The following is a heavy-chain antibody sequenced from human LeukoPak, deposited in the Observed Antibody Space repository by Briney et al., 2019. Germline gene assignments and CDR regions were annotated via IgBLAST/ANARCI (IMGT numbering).Heavy chain of an antibody. CDR1: GGTFSSYA. V-gene: IGHV1-69*05. CDR2: IIPIFGTA. CDR3: ARDTYDFWSGYYPYNWFDP. J-gene: IGHJ5*02. Sequence: GASVKVSCKASGGTFSSYAISWVRQAPGQGLEWMGRIIPIFGTANYAQKFQGRVTITTDESTSTAYMELSSLRSEDTAVYYCARDTYDFWSGYYPYNWFDPWGQGTLVTVSS. D-gene: IGHD3-3*01.